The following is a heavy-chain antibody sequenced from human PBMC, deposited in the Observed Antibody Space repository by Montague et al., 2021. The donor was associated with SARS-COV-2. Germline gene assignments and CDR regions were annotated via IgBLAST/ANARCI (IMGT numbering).Heavy chain of an antibody. D-gene: IGHD3-10*01. CDR2: ISYSGRT. CDR1: GGSVSSSPYY. J-gene: IGHJ6*03. Sequence: SETLSLTCTVSGGSVSSSPYYWGWIRQPPGRGLEWVGSISYSGRTYFSSSLKSRLTICVDSSENQFSLMLSSVTAADTAVYYCASSYYYGSGTYVYNYYMDVWGKGTPVTVSS. V-gene: IGHV4-39*01. CDR3: ASSYYYGSGTYVYNYYMDV.